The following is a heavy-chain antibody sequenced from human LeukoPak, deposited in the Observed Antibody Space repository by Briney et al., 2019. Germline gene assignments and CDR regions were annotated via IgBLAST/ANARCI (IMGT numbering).Heavy chain of an antibody. CDR2: IIPILGIA. J-gene: IGHJ4*02. D-gene: IGHD3-10*01. V-gene: IGHV1-69*04. Sequence: GSSVKVSCKASGGTFSSYAISWVRQAPGQGLEWMGRIIPILGIANYAQKFQGRVTITADKSTSTAYMELRSLRSDDTAVYYCARDGLYYFDYWGQGTLVTVSS. CDR1: GGTFSSYA. CDR3: ARDGLYYFDY.